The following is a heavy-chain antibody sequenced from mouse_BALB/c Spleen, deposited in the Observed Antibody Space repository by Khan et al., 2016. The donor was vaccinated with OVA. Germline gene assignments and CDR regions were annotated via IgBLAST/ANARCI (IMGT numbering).Heavy chain of an antibody. CDR3: ARNNDYDEGLAY. CDR2: IWSGGST. J-gene: IGHJ3*01. V-gene: IGHV2-2*02. D-gene: IGHD2-4*01. CDR1: GFSLTTYG. Sequence: QVQLKESGPGLVRPSQSLSITCTVSGFSLTTYGVHWVRQSPGKGLEWLGVIWSGGSTAYSAAFISSLSISKDNSKSKVFFKMNSLLPNDTAISKCARNNDYDEGLAYWGQGTLVTVSA.